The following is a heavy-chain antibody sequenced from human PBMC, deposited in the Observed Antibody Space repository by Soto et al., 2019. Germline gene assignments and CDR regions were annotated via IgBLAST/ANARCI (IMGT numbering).Heavy chain of an antibody. CDR1: GFTFTSSA. CDR3: AAGIAARPGTFNY. CDR2: IVVGSGNT. D-gene: IGHD6-6*01. V-gene: IGHV1-58*01. Sequence: QMQLVQSGPEVKKPGTSVKVSCKASGFTFTSSAVQWVRQARGQRLEWIGWIVVGSGNTNYAQKFQERVTITRDMSTSTAYMELSSLRSEDTAVYYCAAGIAARPGTFNYWGQGTLVTVSS. J-gene: IGHJ4*02.